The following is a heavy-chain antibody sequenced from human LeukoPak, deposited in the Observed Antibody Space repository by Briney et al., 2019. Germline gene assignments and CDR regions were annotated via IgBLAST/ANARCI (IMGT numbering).Heavy chain of an antibody. CDR2: INHSGST. V-gene: IGHV4-34*01. D-gene: IGHD2-21*02. CDR1: GGSFSGYY. J-gene: IGHJ4*02. CDR3: ARGPPYCGGDCYFDY. Sequence: SETLSLTCAVYGGSFSGYYWSWIRQPPGEGLEWIGEINHSGSTNYNPSLKSRVTISVDTSKNQFSLKLSSVTAADTAVYYCARGPPYCGGDCYFDYWGQGTLVTVSS.